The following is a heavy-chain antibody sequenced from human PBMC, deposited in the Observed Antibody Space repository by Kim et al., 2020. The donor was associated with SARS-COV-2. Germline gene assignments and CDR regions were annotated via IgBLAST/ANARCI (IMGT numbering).Heavy chain of an antibody. CDR1: GGSISSGSYY. CDR2: IYTSGST. CDR3: ARDSPLLWFGELSAFDI. J-gene: IGHJ3*02. D-gene: IGHD3-10*01. Sequence: SETLSLTCTVSGGSISSGSYYWSWIRQPAGKGLEWIGRIYTSGSTNYNPSLKSRVTISVDTSKNQFSLKLSSVTAADTAVYYCARDSPLLWFGELSAFDIWGQGTMVTVSS. V-gene: IGHV4-61*02.